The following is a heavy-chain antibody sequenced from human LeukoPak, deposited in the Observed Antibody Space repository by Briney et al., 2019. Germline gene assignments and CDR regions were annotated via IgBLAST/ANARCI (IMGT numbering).Heavy chain of an antibody. CDR1: GFTFSSYA. J-gene: IGHJ4*02. CDR3: ASKFGYSSGWYLY. Sequence: GGTLTLSCSASGFTFSSYAMHWVRQAPGKGLEYVSAISSNGGSTYYADSVKGRFTISRDNSKNTLYLQMSSLRAEDTAVYYCASKFGYSSGWYLYWGQGTLVTVSS. D-gene: IGHD6-19*01. CDR2: ISSNGGST. V-gene: IGHV3-64D*09.